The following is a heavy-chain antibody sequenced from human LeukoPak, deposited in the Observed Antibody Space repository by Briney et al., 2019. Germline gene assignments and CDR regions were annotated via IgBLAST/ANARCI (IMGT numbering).Heavy chain of an antibody. CDR1: GGSISSSSYY. V-gene: IGHV4-39*07. J-gene: IGHJ2*01. Sequence: PSETLSLTCTVSGGSISSSSYYWGWIRQPPGKGLEWIGSIYYSGSTYYNPSLKSRVTISVDTSKNQFSLKLSSATAADTAVYYCARASPVRYFDRYPTSWYFDLWGRGTLVTVSS. D-gene: IGHD3-9*01. CDR3: ARASPVRYFDRYPTSWYFDL. CDR2: IYYSGST.